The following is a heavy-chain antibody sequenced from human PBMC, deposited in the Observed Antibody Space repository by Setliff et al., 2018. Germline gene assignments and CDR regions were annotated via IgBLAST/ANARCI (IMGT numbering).Heavy chain of an antibody. CDR1: GASINNYF. Sequence: PSETLSLTCDISGASINNYFWSWIRQPPGKGLEWIGYIYASGSTYFNPSLRSRVTISLDTSKNQLSLNLSSVTAADTAVYYCARRSHSVTDTFDSWGQGTLVTVSS. CDR2: IYASGST. D-gene: IGHD2-21*01. CDR3: ARRSHSVTDTFDS. V-gene: IGHV4-4*09. J-gene: IGHJ4*02.